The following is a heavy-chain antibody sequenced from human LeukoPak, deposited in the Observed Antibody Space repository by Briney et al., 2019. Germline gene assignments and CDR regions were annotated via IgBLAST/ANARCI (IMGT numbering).Heavy chain of an antibody. D-gene: IGHD6-13*01. CDR3: ASSAAAGPGSAYYYYGMDV. CDR1: GGSFIGYY. CDR2: IYYSGST. J-gene: IGHJ6*02. V-gene: IGHV4-31*11. Sequence: SETLSLTCGVSGGSFIGYYWSWIRQHPGKGLEWIGYIYYSGSTYYNPSLKSRVTISVDTSKNQFSQKLSSVTAADTAVYYCASSAAAGPGSAYYYYGMDVWGQGTTVTVSS.